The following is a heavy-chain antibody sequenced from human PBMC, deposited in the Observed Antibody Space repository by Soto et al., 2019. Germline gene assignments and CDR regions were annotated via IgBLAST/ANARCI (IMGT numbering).Heavy chain of an antibody. CDR3: ARAVVVVAATPGGWFDP. Sequence: QVQLVQSGAEVKKPGASVKVSCKASGYTFTSYGISWVRQAPGQGLEWMGWISAYNGNTNYAQKLQGRVTMTTDTSTSTAYMELRSLRSDDTAGYYCARAVVVVAATPGGWFDPWGQGTLVTVSS. V-gene: IGHV1-18*01. CDR1: GYTFTSYG. J-gene: IGHJ5*02. CDR2: ISAYNGNT. D-gene: IGHD2-15*01.